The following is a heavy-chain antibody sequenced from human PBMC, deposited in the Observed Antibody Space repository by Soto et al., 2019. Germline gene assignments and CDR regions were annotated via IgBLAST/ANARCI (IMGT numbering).Heavy chain of an antibody. D-gene: IGHD4-17*01. J-gene: IGHJ3*01. CDR1: GYTFTSYG. CDR2: ISAYNGNT. CDR3: ARDRDLDYGDSASAFDF. V-gene: IGHV1-18*01. Sequence: ASVKVSCKASGYTFTSYGISWVRQAPGQGLEWMGWISAYNGNTNYAQKLQGRVTMTTDTSTSTAYMELRSLRSDDTAVYYCARDRDLDYGDSASAFDFSGQGTIVTVSS.